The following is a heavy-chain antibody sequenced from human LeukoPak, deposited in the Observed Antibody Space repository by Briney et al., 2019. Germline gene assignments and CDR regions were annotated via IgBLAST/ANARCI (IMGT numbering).Heavy chain of an antibody. CDR2: IYYSGST. CDR1: GGSISSYY. V-gene: IGHV4-59*01. J-gene: IGHJ3*02. CDR3: AGASPADAFDI. Sequence: SETLSLTCTVSGGSISSYYWSCIRQPPGKGLEWIGYIYYSGSTNYNPSLKSRVTISVDTSKNQFSLKLSSVTAADTAVYYCAGASPADAFDIWGQGTMVTVSS.